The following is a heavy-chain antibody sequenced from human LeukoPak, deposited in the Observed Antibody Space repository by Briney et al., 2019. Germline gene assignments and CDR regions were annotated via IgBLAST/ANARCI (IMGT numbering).Heavy chain of an antibody. J-gene: IGHJ3*01. Sequence: ASVKVSCKASGYSFTNYGISWVRQAPGQGLEWMGWISTYNRNTKYAEKFQGRVTMTTDTSTSTAYMDLRSLRSDATATYYCARADTSMITPQNAFDLWGQGTVATVSS. D-gene: IGHD5-18*01. V-gene: IGHV1-18*01. CDR1: GYSFTNYG. CDR2: ISTYNRNT. CDR3: ARADTSMITPQNAFDL.